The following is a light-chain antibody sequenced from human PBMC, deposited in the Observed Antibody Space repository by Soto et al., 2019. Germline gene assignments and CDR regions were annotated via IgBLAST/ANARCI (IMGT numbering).Light chain of an antibody. CDR2: KAS. CDR3: QQDNSHSGA. V-gene: IGKV1-5*03. J-gene: IGKJ1*01. CDR1: QSISVW. Sequence: DIQMTQSPSTLSASAGDRVTITCRASQSISVWLAWYQQKAGKAPNLLIYKASRLESGVPSRFSGSGSGTEFTLTISILQPDDFATYCCQQDNSHSGAFGQGTKVDIK.